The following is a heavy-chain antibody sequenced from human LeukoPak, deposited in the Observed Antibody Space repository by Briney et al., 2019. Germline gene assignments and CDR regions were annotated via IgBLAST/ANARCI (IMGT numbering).Heavy chain of an antibody. V-gene: IGHV3-64D*09. CDR2: ISSNGGNT. Sequence: QPGGSLRLSCSASGFSFSICSMHWVRQAPGKGLEYVSAISSNGGNTNYADSVKGRFTISRDNSKNTLYPQMSSLRAEDTAVYYCAKMEEESGYYTRYYYYGMDVWGQGTTVTVSS. D-gene: IGHD3-22*01. J-gene: IGHJ6*02. CDR1: GFSFSICS. CDR3: AKMEEESGYYTRYYYYGMDV.